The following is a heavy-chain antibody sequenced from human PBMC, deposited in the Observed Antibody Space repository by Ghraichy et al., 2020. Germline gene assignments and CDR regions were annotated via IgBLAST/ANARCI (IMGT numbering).Heavy chain of an antibody. Sequence: GGSLRLSCAASGFTFSSYAMSWVRQAPGKGLEWVSAISGSGGSTYYADSVKGRFTISRDNSKNTLYLQMNSLRAEDTAVYYCAKDYTAMVEGPLDYWGQGTLVNVSS. CDR2: ISGSGGST. J-gene: IGHJ4*02. CDR1: GFTFSSYA. V-gene: IGHV3-23*01. CDR3: AKDYTAMVEGPLDY. D-gene: IGHD5-18*01.